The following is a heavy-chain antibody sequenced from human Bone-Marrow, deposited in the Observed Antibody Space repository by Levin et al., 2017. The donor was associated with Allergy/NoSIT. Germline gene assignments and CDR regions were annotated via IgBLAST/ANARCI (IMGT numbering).Heavy chain of an antibody. CDR1: GFTFSSYV. D-gene: IGHD3-16*01. Sequence: GESLKISCAASGFTFSSYVMNWVRQAPGKGLEWVSTISGSGDSTYYADSVKGRFSISRDNSQNTLYLQMNSLTAEDTAVYYCATFLRSFGGVTRWDHWGQGTLVTVSS. CDR2: ISGSGDST. CDR3: ATFLRSFGGVTRWDH. J-gene: IGHJ4*02. V-gene: IGHV3-23*01.